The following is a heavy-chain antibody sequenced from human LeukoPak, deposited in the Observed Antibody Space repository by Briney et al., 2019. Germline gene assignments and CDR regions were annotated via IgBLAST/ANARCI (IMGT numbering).Heavy chain of an antibody. Sequence: ASVKVSCKASGYTFTSYYMHWVRQAPGQGLEWMGIINPSGGSTSYAQKFQGRVTMTRDTSTSTVYMELSSLRSEDTAVYYCARDPVSVTIFGVVTDYYFDYWGQGTLVTVSS. CDR2: INPSGGST. CDR3: ARDPVSVTIFGVVTDYYFDY. CDR1: GYTFTSYY. D-gene: IGHD3-3*01. J-gene: IGHJ4*02. V-gene: IGHV1-46*01.